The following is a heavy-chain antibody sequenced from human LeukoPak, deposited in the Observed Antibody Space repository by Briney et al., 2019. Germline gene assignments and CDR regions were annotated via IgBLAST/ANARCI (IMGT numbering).Heavy chain of an antibody. CDR2: INPSGGST. V-gene: IGHV1-46*01. CDR3: ARDSTPAGYSSSWYNYAFDI. D-gene: IGHD6-13*01. J-gene: IGHJ3*02. CDR1: GYTFTSYY. Sequence: ASVTVSCKAPGYTFTSYYMHWVRQAPGQGLEWMGIINPSGGSTSYAQKFQGRVTMTRDTSTSTVYMELSSLRSEDTAVYYCARDSTPAGYSSSWYNYAFDIWGQGTMVTVSS.